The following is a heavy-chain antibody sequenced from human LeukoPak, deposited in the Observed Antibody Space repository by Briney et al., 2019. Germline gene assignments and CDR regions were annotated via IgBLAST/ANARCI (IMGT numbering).Heavy chain of an antibody. D-gene: IGHD1-14*01. J-gene: IGHJ3*02. CDR1: GGSISSYY. Sequence: SETLSLTCTVSGGSISSYYWSWIRQPPGKGLEWIGYIYYSGSTNYNPSLKSRVTVSVDTSKNQFSLKLSSVTAADTAVYYCARGPGIDAFDIWDQGTMVTVSS. CDR2: IYYSGST. V-gene: IGHV4-59*01. CDR3: ARGPGIDAFDI.